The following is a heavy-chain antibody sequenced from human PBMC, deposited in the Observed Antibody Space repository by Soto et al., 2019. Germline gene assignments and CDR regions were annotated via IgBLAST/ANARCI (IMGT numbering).Heavy chain of an antibody. CDR1: GFSFSTYA. CDR3: ARQGGNMWVWYFDY. J-gene: IGHJ4*02. CDR2: ISYDGTYK. V-gene: IGHV3-30*03. Sequence: QVQLVESGGGVVQPGESLRLSCAASGFSFSTYAMHWVRQTPGKGLEWVAAISYDGTYKYHVDSVKGRLTISRDNSKDTLYLHMTSLRPEDTAVYYCARQGGNMWVWYFDYWGQGSLVTVSS. D-gene: IGHD1-26*01.